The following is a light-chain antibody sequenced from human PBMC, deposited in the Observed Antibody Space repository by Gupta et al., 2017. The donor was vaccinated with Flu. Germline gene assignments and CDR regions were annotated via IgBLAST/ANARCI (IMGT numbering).Light chain of an antibody. J-gene: IGKJ2*01. CDR1: QSVPGY. CDR2: ETS. V-gene: IGKV3-11*01. Sequence: EIVLTQSPATLSLSPGDRATLSCRASQSVPGYLAWYQQKPGQAPRLLIYETSKRATGIPARFSGSGEGTDFTLTSSIPEHEDCAAYYGQYRVNMFSFGQGTXLEIK. CDR3: QYRVNMFS.